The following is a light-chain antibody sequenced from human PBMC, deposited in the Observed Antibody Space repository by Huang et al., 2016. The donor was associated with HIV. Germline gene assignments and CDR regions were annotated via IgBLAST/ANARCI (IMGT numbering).Light chain of an antibody. J-gene: IGKJ3*01. Sequence: DIQLTQSPPSLSASVGDTVTITCQASQAISNYLNWYQEKPGSAPKFLIYDASNLEAGVPSRFSGSGYGTHFTFTISTLQPEDIGTYYCQHYGDLPFTFGPGTKVDLK. CDR2: DAS. V-gene: IGKV1-33*01. CDR3: QHYGDLPFT. CDR1: QAISNY.